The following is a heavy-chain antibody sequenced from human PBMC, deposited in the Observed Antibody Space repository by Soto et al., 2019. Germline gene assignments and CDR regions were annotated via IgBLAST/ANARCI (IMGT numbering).Heavy chain of an antibody. J-gene: IGHJ4*02. Sequence: EVQLVESGGGSIQPGGSLRLSCAASGFAVSSKYMTWVRQAPGKGLEWVSVIYGGGTTYYADSVKGRFTISRDTSKNTLYLQMTSLGAEDTAVYYCVQATGWPGFDFWGQGTRVTVSS. V-gene: IGHV3-53*01. D-gene: IGHD6-19*01. CDR1: GFAVSSKY. CDR3: VQATGWPGFDF. CDR2: IYGGGTT.